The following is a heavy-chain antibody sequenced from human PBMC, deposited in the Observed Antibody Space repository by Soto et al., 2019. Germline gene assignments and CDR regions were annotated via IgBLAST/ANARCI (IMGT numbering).Heavy chain of an antibody. J-gene: IGHJ3*02. CDR3: ARYCSDGTCQYAFDI. Sequence: TLSLTCTVSGGSISSDYYCWSWMLQHTGKGLEWIAYMSYSGTTYYNPSLKTRVIISVDTSMNQFSLKLSSVTAADTAVYYCARYCSDGTCQYAFDIWGQGTMVTVSS. CDR2: MSYSGTT. D-gene: IGHD2-15*01. V-gene: IGHV4-31*03. CDR1: GGSISSDYYC.